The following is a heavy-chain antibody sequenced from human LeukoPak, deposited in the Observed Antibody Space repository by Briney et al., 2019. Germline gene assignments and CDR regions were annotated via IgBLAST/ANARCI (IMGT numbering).Heavy chain of an antibody. CDR1: GFTVSTNC. J-gene: IGHJ4*02. CDR2: IYSGGTT. Sequence: GGSLRLSCAASGFTVSTNCTTWVRQAPGKGLEWVSTIYSGGTTYYADSVMGRFTISRHNSRNTLYLQMNSLRAEDTAVYYCARVDTVMAYYFDLWGQGTLVTVSS. CDR3: ARVDTVMAYYFDL. D-gene: IGHD5-18*01. V-gene: IGHV3-53*04.